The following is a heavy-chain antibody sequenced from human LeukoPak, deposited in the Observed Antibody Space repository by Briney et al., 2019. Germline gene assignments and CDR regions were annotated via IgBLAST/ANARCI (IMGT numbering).Heavy chain of an antibody. CDR3: ASYSNYVDGWFDP. Sequence: GGSLRLSCAASGFTFSDYYMSWIRQAPGKGLEWVSYISSSGSTIYYADSVKGRFTISRDNAKNSLYLQMNSLRAGDTAVYYCASYSNYVDGWFDPWGQGTLVTVSS. CDR1: GFTFSDYY. CDR2: ISSSGSTI. J-gene: IGHJ5*02. D-gene: IGHD4-11*01. V-gene: IGHV3-11*04.